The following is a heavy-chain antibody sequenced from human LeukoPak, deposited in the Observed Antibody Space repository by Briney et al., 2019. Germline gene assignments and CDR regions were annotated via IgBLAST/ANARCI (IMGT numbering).Heavy chain of an antibody. D-gene: IGHD2-15*01. CDR1: GGSFSGYY. CDR3: ARDKVVGATYLDY. Sequence: PSETLSLTCAVYGGSFSGYYWSWIRQPPGKGLEWIGEINHSGSTNYNPSLKSRVTISVDTSKNQFSLKLSSVTAADTAVYYCARDKVVGATYLDYWGQGTLVTVSS. CDR2: INHSGST. V-gene: IGHV4-34*01. J-gene: IGHJ4*02.